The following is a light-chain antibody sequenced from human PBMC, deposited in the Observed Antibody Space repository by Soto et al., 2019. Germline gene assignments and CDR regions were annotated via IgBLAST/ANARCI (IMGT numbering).Light chain of an antibody. CDR1: SSDVGGYNY. J-gene: IGLJ2*01. CDR2: DVS. CDR3: SSYTRSNTLV. Sequence: QSALTQPASVSGSPGQSITISCTGTSSDVGGYNYVSWYQQHPGKAPKLTLYDVSNRPSGVSNRFSGSKSGNTASLTISGLQAEDEANYYCSSYTRSNTLVFGGGTKLTVL. V-gene: IGLV2-14*03.